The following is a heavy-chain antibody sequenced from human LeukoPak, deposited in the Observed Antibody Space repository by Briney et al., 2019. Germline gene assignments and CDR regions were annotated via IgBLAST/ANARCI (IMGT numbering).Heavy chain of an antibody. CDR2: IWYDGSNK. Sequence: GGSLRLSCAASGFTFSSYGMHWVRQAPGKGLEWVAVIWYDGSNKYYADSVKGRFTISRDNSKNTLYLQMNSLRAEDTAVYYCARDTSFNYYDSSSGYYGMDVWGQGTTVTVSS. CDR3: ARDTSFNYYDSSSGYYGMDV. CDR1: GFTFSSYG. V-gene: IGHV3-33*01. D-gene: IGHD3-22*01. J-gene: IGHJ6*02.